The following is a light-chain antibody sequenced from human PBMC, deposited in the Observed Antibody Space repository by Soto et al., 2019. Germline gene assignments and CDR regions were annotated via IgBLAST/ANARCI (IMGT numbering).Light chain of an antibody. V-gene: IGKV3-20*01. CDR3: QQYGSSPWT. CDR2: GAS. Sequence: EIVLTQSPGTLSLSPGERATLSCRASQSVSSNYLAWYQQKPGQAPRLLIYGASSRATGIPDRFSGSGSGTDFTFTISRLEPEEFAVYYCQQYGSSPWTFGQGTKVEFK. CDR1: QSVSSNY. J-gene: IGKJ1*01.